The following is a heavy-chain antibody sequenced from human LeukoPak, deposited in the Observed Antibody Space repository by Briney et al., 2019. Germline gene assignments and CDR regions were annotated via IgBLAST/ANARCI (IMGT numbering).Heavy chain of an antibody. J-gene: IGHJ4*02. D-gene: IGHD3-22*01. CDR1: GGSISSGDYY. V-gene: IGHV4-30-4*01. CDR3: ARALDYYDSSGERAYYFDY. CDR2: IYYSGST. Sequence: SQTLSLTCTVSGGSISSGDYYWSWIRQPPGKGLEWIGYIYYSGSTYYNPSLKSRVTISVDTSKNQFSLKLSSVTAADTAVYYCARALDYYDSSGERAYYFDYWGQGTLVTVPS.